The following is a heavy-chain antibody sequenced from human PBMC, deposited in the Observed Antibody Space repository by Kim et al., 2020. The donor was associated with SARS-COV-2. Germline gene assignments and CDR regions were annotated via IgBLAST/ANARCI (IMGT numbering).Heavy chain of an antibody. CDR3: AKDKTPLAAAYYFDY. CDR1: GFTFSSYP. V-gene: IGHV3-30*18. J-gene: IGHJ4*02. Sequence: GGSLRLSCAVSGFTFSSYPMHWVRQAPGKGLEWVAVISNDGRDKHYTDSVKRRSTIYRDNSKNTVWLQMSSLRSDDTAMYYCAKDKTPLAAAYYFDYWGQGTLLTFTS. CDR2: ISNDGRDK. D-gene: IGHD6-13*01.